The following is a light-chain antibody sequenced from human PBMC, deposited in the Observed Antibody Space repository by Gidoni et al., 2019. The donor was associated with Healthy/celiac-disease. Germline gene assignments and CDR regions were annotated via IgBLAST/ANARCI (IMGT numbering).Light chain of an antibody. CDR1: QSVSSY. Sequence: EIVLTQSPATLSLSPGERATLSCRASQSVSSYLAWYQQKPGQGPRLLIYDASNSATGIPARFSGSGSGTDFTLTISSLEPEDFAVYYCQQRSNWPRLTFGGGTKVEIK. CDR3: QQRSNWPRLT. CDR2: DAS. J-gene: IGKJ4*01. V-gene: IGKV3-11*01.